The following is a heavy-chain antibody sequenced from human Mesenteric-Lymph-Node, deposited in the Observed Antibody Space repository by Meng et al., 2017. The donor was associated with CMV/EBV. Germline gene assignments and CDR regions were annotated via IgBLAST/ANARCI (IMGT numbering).Heavy chain of an antibody. CDR2: INHSGST. Sequence: QVQLHQWGAGLLKPSETLSVTCAVYGGSFSGYYWNWIRQSPEKGLEWIGEINHSGSTTYNPSFTSRIIISVDTSTNQISLNMSPVTAADTAVYYCARGSSYDILTGYFDYWGQGALVTVSS. CDR3: ARGSSYDILTGYFDY. J-gene: IGHJ4*02. V-gene: IGHV4-34*01. D-gene: IGHD3-9*01. CDR1: GGSFSGYY.